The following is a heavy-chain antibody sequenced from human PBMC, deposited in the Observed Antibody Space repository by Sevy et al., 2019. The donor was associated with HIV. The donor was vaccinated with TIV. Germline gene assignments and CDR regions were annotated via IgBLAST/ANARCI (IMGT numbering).Heavy chain of an antibody. J-gene: IGHJ4*02. CDR2: INPDSGGT. CDR3: ATAGNSYGDYTSYYFDY. D-gene: IGHD4-17*01. CDR1: GYTFTDYH. Sequence: ASVKVSCKASGYTFTDYHMHWVRQAPGQGLEWMGWINPDSGGTNYAQKFQGWVTMTRDTSISTAYMDMSRLSSDDSAVYYGATAGNSYGDYTSYYFDYWGQGTLVTVSS. V-gene: IGHV1-2*04.